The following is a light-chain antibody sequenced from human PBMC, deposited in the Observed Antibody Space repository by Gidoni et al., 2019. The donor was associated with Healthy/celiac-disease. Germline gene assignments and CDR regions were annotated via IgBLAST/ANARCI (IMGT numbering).Light chain of an antibody. V-gene: IGKV1-33*01. CDR3: QQYDNLPLFT. J-gene: IGKJ3*01. CDR2: DAS. CDR1: QDISNY. Sequence: DIQMTQSPSSLSASVGDRVTITCQASQDISNYLNWYQQKPGKAPKLLIYDASNLETGVPSRFSGSGSGTDFTFTISSLQPEDIATYYCQQYDNLPLFTFXPXTKVDI.